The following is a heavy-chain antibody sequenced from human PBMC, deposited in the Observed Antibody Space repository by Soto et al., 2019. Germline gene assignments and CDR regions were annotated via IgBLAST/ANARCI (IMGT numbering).Heavy chain of an antibody. V-gene: IGHV3-73*01. CDR3: TSRFKTSPGGY. D-gene: IGHD3-3*01. J-gene: IGHJ4*02. CDR1: GFSFSGSG. Sequence: GGSLRLSCAASGFSFSGSGMHWVRQASGKGLEWVGLIKSKASNYATAYAASVKGRFTISRDDSKNTAYLQMDSLKTEDTAVYYCTSRFKTSPGGYWGQGSLVTVSS. CDR2: IKSKASNYAT.